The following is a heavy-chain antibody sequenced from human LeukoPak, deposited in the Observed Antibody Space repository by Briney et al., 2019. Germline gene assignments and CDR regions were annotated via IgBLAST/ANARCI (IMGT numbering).Heavy chain of an antibody. CDR1: GFTFSSYA. D-gene: IGHD6-19*01. CDR3: ARTREQWQVLDY. J-gene: IGHJ4*02. Sequence: PGGSLRLSCAASGFTFSSYAMSWVRQAPGKGLEWVSAISGSGGSTYYADSVKGRFTISRDNSKNMVYLQMNSLRAEDTAVYYCARTREQWQVLDYWGQGTLVIVSS. CDR2: ISGSGGST. V-gene: IGHV3-23*01.